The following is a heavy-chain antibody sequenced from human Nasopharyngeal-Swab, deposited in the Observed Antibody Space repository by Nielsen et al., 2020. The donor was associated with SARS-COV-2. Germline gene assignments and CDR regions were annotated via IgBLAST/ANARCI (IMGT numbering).Heavy chain of an antibody. J-gene: IGHJ5*02. Sequence: GGSLRLSCAASGFTFSSYAMIWVRQAPGKGLEWVSAVSGSGGSTYYADSVKGRFTISRDNSKNTLYLQMNSLRAEDTAVYYCAKCYSGYDYYIFGTLNNLFDPWGQGTLVTVSS. V-gene: IGHV3-23*01. CDR3: AKCYSGYDYYIFGTLNNLFDP. CDR2: VSGSGGST. D-gene: IGHD5-12*01. CDR1: GFTFSSYA.